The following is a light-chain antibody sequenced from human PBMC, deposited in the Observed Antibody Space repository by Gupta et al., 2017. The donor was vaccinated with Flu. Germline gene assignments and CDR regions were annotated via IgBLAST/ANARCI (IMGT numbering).Light chain of an antibody. J-gene: IGKJ1*01. Sequence: VLTPQSPLTLPVSLGRRASIHCRPSHSLVYKVGSTDLYWFQQRPGRSPRRLIYKVSARDSGVPDRFSGRGSGTDFTLKISRVQAEDVGTYYCRKGTKWPRTFGQGTKVEIK. CDR2: KVS. V-gene: IGKV2-30*01. CDR1: HSLVYKVGSTD. CDR3: RKGTKWPRT.